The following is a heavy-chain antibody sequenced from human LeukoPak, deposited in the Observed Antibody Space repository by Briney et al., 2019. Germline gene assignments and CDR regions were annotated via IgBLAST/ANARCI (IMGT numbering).Heavy chain of an antibody. CDR3: TRDFRFGFDY. Sequence: PGRSLRLSCTASGFTFGNYAISWVRQAPGKGLEWVGFIRSKAYGGTTEYAASVKGRFTISRDDSKSIAYLQMDSLKTEDTALYYCTRDFRFGFDYWGQGTLVTVSS. J-gene: IGHJ4*02. CDR1: GFTFGNYA. D-gene: IGHD3-10*01. V-gene: IGHV3-49*04. CDR2: IRSKAYGGTT.